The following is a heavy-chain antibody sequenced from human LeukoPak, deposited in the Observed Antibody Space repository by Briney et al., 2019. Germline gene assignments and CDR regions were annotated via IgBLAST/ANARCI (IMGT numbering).Heavy chain of an antibody. CDR2: ISGSGGST. V-gene: IGHV3-23*01. J-gene: IGHJ4*02. CDR1: GFTFSSYA. Sequence: GGSLRLSCAASGFTFSSYAMSWVRQAPGKGLEWVSAISGSGGSTYYADSVKGRFTISRDNAKNSLYLQMNSLRAEDTAVYYCAGSFDWSHFDYWGQGTLVSVSS. D-gene: IGHD3-9*01. CDR3: AGSFDWSHFDY.